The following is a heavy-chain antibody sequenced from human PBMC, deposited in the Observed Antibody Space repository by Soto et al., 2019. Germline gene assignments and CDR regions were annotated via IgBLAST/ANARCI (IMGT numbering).Heavy chain of an antibody. CDR3: AKDCPPRYSSSSPPENIDY. CDR2: ISGSGGST. V-gene: IGHV3-23*01. CDR1: GFTFSSYA. Sequence: GGSLRLSCAASGFTFSSYAMSWVRQAPGKGLEWVSAISGSGGSTYYADSVKGRFTISRDNSKNTLYLQMNSLRAEDTAVYYCAKDCPPRYSSSSPPENIDYWGQGTLVTVSS. J-gene: IGHJ4*02. D-gene: IGHD6-6*01.